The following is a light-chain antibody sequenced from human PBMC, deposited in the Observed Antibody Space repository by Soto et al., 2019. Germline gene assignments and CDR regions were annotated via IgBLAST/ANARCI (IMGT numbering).Light chain of an antibody. Sequence: ENVLTQSPGTLSLSPGERATLSCRASQRISSSYLAWYQQKPGQAPRLLIYGASRRANGIPDRFSGSGSVSAFALTISRLEPEDFAVYSCQQYGSSPPWTFGQGTKVEIK. CDR1: QRISSSY. J-gene: IGKJ1*01. CDR2: GAS. V-gene: IGKV3-20*01. CDR3: QQYGSSPPWT.